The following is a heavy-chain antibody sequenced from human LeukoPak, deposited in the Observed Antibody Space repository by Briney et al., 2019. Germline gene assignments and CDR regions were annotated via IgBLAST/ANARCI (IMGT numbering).Heavy chain of an antibody. D-gene: IGHD2-15*01. Sequence: KPSETLSLTCTVSGGSISSYYWSWIRQPAGKGLEWIGRIYTSGSTNYNPSLKSRVTMSVDTSKNQFSLKLSSVTAADTAVYYCAREGLGYCSGGSCGAFDIWGQGTMVTVSS. CDR3: AREGLGYCSGGSCGAFDI. J-gene: IGHJ3*02. CDR1: GGSISSYY. CDR2: IYTSGST. V-gene: IGHV4-4*07.